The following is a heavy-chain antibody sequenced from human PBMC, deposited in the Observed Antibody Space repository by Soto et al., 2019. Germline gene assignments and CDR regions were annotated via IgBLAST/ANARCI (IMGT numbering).Heavy chain of an antibody. D-gene: IGHD3-22*01. Sequence: QVQLVQSGAEVKKPGSSVKVSCKASGGTFSSYAISWVRQAPGQGLEWMGGMIPFFGTANYAQKFQGRVTIHADESPSTAYMELSGLGPEDTAVYYCARSEVPSSGYCNWFDPWGQGTLVTVSS. J-gene: IGHJ5*02. CDR1: GGTFSSYA. V-gene: IGHV1-69*01. CDR2: MIPFFGTA. CDR3: ARSEVPSSGYCNWFDP.